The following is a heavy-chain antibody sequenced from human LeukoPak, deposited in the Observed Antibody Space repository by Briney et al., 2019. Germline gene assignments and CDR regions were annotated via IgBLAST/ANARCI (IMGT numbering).Heavy chain of an antibody. CDR3: ARHPRRYISSRQYYFDY. V-gene: IGHV4-59*08. D-gene: IGHD2-2*02. J-gene: IGHJ4*02. Sequence: SETLSLTCTVSGGSIRSYYWRWIRQPPGKGLEWVAYIYYTGSTNYNPSLKGRVTISLDTSKNQFSLKLSSVTAADTAVYYCARHPRRYISSRQYYFDYWGQGTLVTVSS. CDR2: IYYTGST. CDR1: GGSIRSYY.